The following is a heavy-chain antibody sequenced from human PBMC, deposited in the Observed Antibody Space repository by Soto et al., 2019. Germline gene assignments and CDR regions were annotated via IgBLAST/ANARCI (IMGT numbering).Heavy chain of an antibody. Sequence: EVKLLESGGGLVQPGGSLRLSCAASGFTFGNYGINWVRQAPGKGLEWVSGISGGGGSTYYADSVKGRFTISRDPSKNTVFLELNSLTAEDTAGYYCAKGFSVVVTGNWPDDAFNAWGQGTLVAVSS. J-gene: IGHJ3*01. CDR3: AKGFSVVVTGNWPDDAFNA. CDR1: GFTFGNYG. D-gene: IGHD2-21*02. CDR2: ISGGGGST. V-gene: IGHV3-23*01.